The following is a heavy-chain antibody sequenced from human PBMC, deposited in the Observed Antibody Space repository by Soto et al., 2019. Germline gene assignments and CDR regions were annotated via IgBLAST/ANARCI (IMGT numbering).Heavy chain of an antibody. CDR3: ARAHEVAWFDS. D-gene: IGHD2-15*01. CDR1: GFSFSSYT. J-gene: IGHJ5*01. CDR2: ITNRGTHT. Sequence: GGSLRLSCTASGFSFSSYTMNWVRQAPGKGLQWVASITNRGTHTYSADSVKGRFTISRDNDKNSLYLQMNNLRAEDTATYYCARAHEVAWFDSWGLGTLVTVSS. V-gene: IGHV3-21*06.